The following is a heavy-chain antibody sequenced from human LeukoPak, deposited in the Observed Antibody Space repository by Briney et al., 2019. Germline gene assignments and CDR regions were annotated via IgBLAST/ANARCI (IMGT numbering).Heavy chain of an antibody. Sequence: PSETLSLTCAVYGGSFSGYYWSWIRQPPGKGLEWIGEIDHSGSTNYNPSLKSRVTISVDTSKNQFSLKLSSVTAADTAVYYCARVRGYGEALFDYWGQGTLVTVSS. CDR3: ARVRGYGEALFDY. J-gene: IGHJ4*02. CDR2: IDHSGST. D-gene: IGHD4/OR15-4a*01. CDR1: GGSFSGYY. V-gene: IGHV4-34*01.